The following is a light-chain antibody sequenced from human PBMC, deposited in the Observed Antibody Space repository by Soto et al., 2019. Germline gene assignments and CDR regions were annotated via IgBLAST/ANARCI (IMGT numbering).Light chain of an antibody. Sequence: QSVLTQSPSASASLGASVKLTCSLSTGHSSFAIAWHQQQPEKGPRYLMKVNSDGSHSKGDGIPDRFSGSSSGAERYLTISSLQSEDEADYYCQTWGTGPRVFGGGTKLTVL. J-gene: IGLJ3*02. CDR1: TGHSSFA. CDR2: VNSDGSH. V-gene: IGLV4-69*01. CDR3: QTWGTGPRV.